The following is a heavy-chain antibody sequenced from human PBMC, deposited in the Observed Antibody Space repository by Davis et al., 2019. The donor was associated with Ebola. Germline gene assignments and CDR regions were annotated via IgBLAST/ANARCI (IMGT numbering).Heavy chain of an antibody. V-gene: IGHV3-23*01. Sequence: PGGSLRLSCAASGFTFSNYDMSWVRHVPGKGLEWVSTISASEGHTHYSDSVRGRFTISRDNSKNTLYLQMNSLRAKDTATYYCARYCHYTDCSYFDCWGQGTMVAVSS. CDR1: GFTFSNYD. J-gene: IGHJ4*02. CDR2: ISASEGHT. CDR3: ARYCHYTDCSYFDC. D-gene: IGHD2-15*01.